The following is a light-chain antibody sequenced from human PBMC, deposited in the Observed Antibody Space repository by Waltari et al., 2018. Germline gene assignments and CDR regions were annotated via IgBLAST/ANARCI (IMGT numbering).Light chain of an antibody. CDR3: QKYNSAPLT. CDR1: QGISNY. CDR2: TAS. J-gene: IGKJ4*01. Sequence: DIQMTQSPSSPSASVAGSVTITCRASQGISNYLAWYQQKPGKVPKLLIYTASTLQSGVPSRFSGSGSGTDFTLTISSLQPEDVATYYCQKYNSAPLTFGGGTKVEIK. V-gene: IGKV1-27*01.